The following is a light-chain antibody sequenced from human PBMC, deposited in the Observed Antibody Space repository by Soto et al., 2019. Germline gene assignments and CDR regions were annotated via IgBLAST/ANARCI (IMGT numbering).Light chain of an antibody. CDR2: DAS. CDR3: LQDHDDSWT. CDR1: QSISSW. V-gene: IGKV1-5*01. J-gene: IGKJ1*01. Sequence: DIQMTQSPSTLSAYVGDRVTITCRASQSISSWLAWYQQRPGKAPKLLIYDASSLESGVPSRFRGSRSGTEFTLTVSSLQCEDFATYYCLQDHDDSWTFGQGTKVDIK.